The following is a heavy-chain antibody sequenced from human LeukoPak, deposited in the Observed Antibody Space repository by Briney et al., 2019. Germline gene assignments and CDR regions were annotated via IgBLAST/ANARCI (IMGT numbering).Heavy chain of an antibody. CDR2: INHSGST. Sequence: PSETLSLTCAVYGGSFSGYYWSWIRQPPGKGLEWIGEINHSGSTNYNPSLKSRVTVSVDTSKNQFSLKLSSVTAADTAVYYCARRSSSWSLGDWGQGTLVTVPS. D-gene: IGHD6-13*01. CDR3: ARRSSSWSLGD. V-gene: IGHV4-34*01. J-gene: IGHJ4*02. CDR1: GGSFSGYY.